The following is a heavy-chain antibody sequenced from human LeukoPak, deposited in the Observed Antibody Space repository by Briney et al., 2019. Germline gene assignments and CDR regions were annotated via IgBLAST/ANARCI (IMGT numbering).Heavy chain of an antibody. D-gene: IGHD3-9*01. CDR2: IRYDGSNK. J-gene: IGHJ4*02. Sequence: GGSLRLSCAASGFTFSSYDMTWVRQAPGKGLEWVAFIRYDGSNKYYADSVKGRFTISRDNSKNTLYLQMNSLRAEDTAVYYCAKGDILTGYYPFDYWGQGTLVTVSS. V-gene: IGHV3-30*02. CDR3: AKGDILTGYYPFDY. CDR1: GFTFSSYD.